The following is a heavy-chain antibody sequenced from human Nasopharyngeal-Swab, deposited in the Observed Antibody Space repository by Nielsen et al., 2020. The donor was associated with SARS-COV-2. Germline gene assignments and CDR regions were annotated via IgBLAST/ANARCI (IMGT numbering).Heavy chain of an antibody. V-gene: IGHV4-39*07. J-gene: IGHJ4*02. CDR1: GGSISSSSYY. Sequence: GSLRLSCTVSGGSISSSSYYWGWIRQPPGKGLEWIGSIYYSGSTYYNPSLKSRVTISVDTSKNQFSLKLSSVTAADTAVYYCARGGVADKSEGIDYWGQGTLVTVSS. D-gene: IGHD2-15*01. CDR3: ARGGVADKSEGIDY. CDR2: IYYSGST.